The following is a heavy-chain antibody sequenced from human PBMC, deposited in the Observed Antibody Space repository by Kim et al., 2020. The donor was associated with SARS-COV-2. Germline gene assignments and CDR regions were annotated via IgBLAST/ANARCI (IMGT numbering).Heavy chain of an antibody. J-gene: IGHJ4*02. V-gene: IGHV1-2*06. D-gene: IGHD6-6*01. CDR3: ARGALSQQLVRVFDY. CDR1: GYTFTGYY. Sequence: ASVKVSCKASGYTFTGYYMHWVRQAPGQGLEWMGRINPNSGGTNYAQKFQGRVTMTRDTSISTAYMELSRLRSDDTAVYYCARGALSQQLVRVFDYWGQGTLVTVSS. CDR2: INPNSGGT.